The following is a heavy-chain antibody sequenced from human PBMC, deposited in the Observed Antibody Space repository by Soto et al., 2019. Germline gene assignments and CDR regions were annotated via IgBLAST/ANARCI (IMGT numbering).Heavy chain of an antibody. D-gene: IGHD2-21*02. V-gene: IGHV3-30*18. J-gene: IGHJ3*02. CDR3: ANEADCGHRRKAFDI. CDR2: ISYDGSNK. Sequence: QVQLVESGGGVVQPGRSLRLSCAASGFTFSNYGMHWVRQAPGKGLEWVAVISYDGSNKYYADSVKGRFTISRDNSKNTRCLQMNGLRAEETAVYHCANEADCGHRRKAFDIWGQGTMVTVSS. CDR1: GFTFSNYG.